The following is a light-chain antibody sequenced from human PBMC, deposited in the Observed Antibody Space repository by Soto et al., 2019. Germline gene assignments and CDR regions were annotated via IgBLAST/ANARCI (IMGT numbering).Light chain of an antibody. CDR2: DAS. V-gene: IGKV3-20*01. J-gene: IGKJ1*01. CDR3: QQYYFTPRT. Sequence: EIVLTQSPGTLSLSPGERATLSCRASQSVTNYLAWFQQKPGQAPRLLVYDASTRATGIPDRFSGSGSGTDFTLTISRLEPEDFAVYYCQQYYFTPRTFGQGTKVEIK. CDR1: QSVTNY.